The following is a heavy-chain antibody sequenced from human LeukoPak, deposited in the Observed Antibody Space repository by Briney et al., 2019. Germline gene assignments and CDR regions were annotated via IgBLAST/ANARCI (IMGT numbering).Heavy chain of an antibody. CDR1: GGSFNGYS. D-gene: IGHD1-26*01. J-gene: IGHJ6*04. V-gene: IGHV4-34*01. CDR2: INDRGST. Sequence: SETLSLTCAVNGGSFNGYSWSWIRQPPGKGLDWIGEINDRGSTNYNPSLKSRVTISVDTSKNQFLLKLSSVTVADTAVYYCARGKIGSSKWVAHYYGMDVWGKGTTVTVSS. CDR3: ARGKIGSSKWVAHYYGMDV.